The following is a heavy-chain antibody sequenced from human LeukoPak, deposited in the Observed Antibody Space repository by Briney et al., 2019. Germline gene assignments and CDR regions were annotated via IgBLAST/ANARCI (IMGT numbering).Heavy chain of an antibody. CDR2: ISYDGSSK. CDR1: GFTFSSYG. CDR3: AKEGTTHYWYFDL. J-gene: IGHJ2*01. D-gene: IGHD1-7*01. V-gene: IGHV3-30*18. Sequence: GGSLRLSCAASGFTFSSYGMHWVRQAPGKGLEWVAVISYDGSSKYYADSVKGRFTISRDSSKNTLYLQMNSLRAEDTAVYYCAKEGTTHYWYFDLWGRGTLVTVSS.